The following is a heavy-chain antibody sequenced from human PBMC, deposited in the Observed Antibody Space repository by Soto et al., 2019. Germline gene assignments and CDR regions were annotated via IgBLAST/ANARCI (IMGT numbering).Heavy chain of an antibody. CDR3: ARSIVVVTALDY. J-gene: IGHJ4*02. CDR2: INPSGGST. V-gene: IGHV1-46*01. CDR1: GYTFTSYY. Sequence: ASVKVSCKASGYTFTSYYMHWVRPAPGQGLEWMGIINPSGGSTSYAQKFQGRVTMTRDTSTSTVYMELSSLRSEDTAVYYCARSIVVVTALDYWGQGTLVTVSS. D-gene: IGHD2-21*02.